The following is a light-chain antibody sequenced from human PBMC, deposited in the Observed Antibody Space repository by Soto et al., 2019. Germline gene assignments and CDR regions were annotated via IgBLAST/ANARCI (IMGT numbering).Light chain of an antibody. CDR2: DSS. CDR3: QRYNNWPLT. Sequence: EIVLTQSPAALSVSPGERVTLSCSASQGIGSTLAWYQQKPGQTPRLLIYDSSTRAIGIPARFSGSRSTTEFTLTINGLQSEDFAVYYCQRYNNWPLTFGGGTKVEIK. CDR1: QGIGST. V-gene: IGKV3-15*01. J-gene: IGKJ4*01.